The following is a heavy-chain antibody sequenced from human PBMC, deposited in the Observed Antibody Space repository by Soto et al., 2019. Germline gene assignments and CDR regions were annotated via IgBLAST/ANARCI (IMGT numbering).Heavy chain of an antibody. CDR2: MNPNSGNT. D-gene: IGHD2-15*01. J-gene: IGHJ5*02. V-gene: IGHV1-8*01. CDR1: GYTFTSYD. CDR3: ASTYRSGGSCYSNNWFDP. Sequence: ASVKVSCKASGYTFTSYDINWVRQATGQGLEWMGWMNPNSGNTGYAQKFQGRVTMTRNTSISTAYMELSSLRSEDTAVYYCASTYRSGGSCYSNNWFDPWGQGTLVTVSS.